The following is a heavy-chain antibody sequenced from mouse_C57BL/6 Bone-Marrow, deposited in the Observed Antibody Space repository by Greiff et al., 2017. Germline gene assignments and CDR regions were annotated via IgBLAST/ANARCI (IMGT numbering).Heavy chain of an antibody. CDR2: IDPSDSYT. CDR3: ARVGFYYYGSSYECYAMDY. D-gene: IGHD1-1*01. Sequence: VQLQQPGAELVKPGASVKLSCTASGYTFTSYWMQWVKQRPGQGLEWIGEIDPSDSYTNYTQKFKGKATLTVDTSSNTGYMQLSSLTSEDSAVYDCARVGFYYYGSSYECYAMDYGGQGTSGTVFS. J-gene: IGHJ4*01. CDR1: GYTFTSYW. V-gene: IGHV1-50*01.